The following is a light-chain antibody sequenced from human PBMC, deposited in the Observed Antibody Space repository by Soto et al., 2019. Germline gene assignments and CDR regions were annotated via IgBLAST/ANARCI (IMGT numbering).Light chain of an antibody. V-gene: IGLV4-69*01. CDR2: LNSDGSH. CDR1: SGHSSYA. Sequence: QPVLTQSPSASASLGASVKLTCTLSSGHSSYAIAWHQQQPEKGPRYLMKLNSDGSHSTGDGIPDRFSGSSSGAERYLTISSLQSEDEADYYCQTWGTGTCVFGGGTKLTVL. CDR3: QTWGTGTCV. J-gene: IGLJ3*02.